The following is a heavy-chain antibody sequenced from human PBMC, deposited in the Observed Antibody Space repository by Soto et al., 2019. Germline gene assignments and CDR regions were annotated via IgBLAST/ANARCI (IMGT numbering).Heavy chain of an antibody. CDR3: ASSIAAAGKKYYYYYMDF. D-gene: IGHD6-13*01. J-gene: IGHJ6*03. V-gene: IGHV6-1*01. CDR2: TYYRSKWYN. CDR1: GDSVSSNSAA. Sequence: SQTLSLTCAISGDSVSSNSAAWNWIRQSPSRGLEWLGRTYYRSKWYNDYAVSVKSRITINPDTSKNQFSLQLNSVTPEDTAVYYCASSIAAAGKKYYYYYMDFWGKGTTVTVSS.